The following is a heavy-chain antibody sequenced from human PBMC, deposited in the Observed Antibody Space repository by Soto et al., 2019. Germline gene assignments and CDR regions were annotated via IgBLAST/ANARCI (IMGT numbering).Heavy chain of an antibody. CDR3: ATMGTPATGLFYFDN. J-gene: IGHJ4*02. Sequence: QVQLQESGPGLVKPSQTLSLTCTVSGGSISSGHYYWSWIRQPPGKGLEWIGFISYSGNTYYSAYLKSRVTISVDTSKNQFSLNLSFVTAADTAVYYCATMGTPATGLFYFDNWGQGTLVTVSS. CDR1: GGSISSGHYY. CDR2: ISYSGNT. D-gene: IGHD1-7*01. V-gene: IGHV4-30-4*01.